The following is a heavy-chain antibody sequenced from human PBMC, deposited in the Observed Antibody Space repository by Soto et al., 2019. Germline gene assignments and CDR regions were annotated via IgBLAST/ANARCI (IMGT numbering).Heavy chain of an antibody. D-gene: IGHD1-1*01. Sequence: QVRLQQSGPGLVKPSQTLSLTCDISGDSFSSNSAAWNWIRQTPSRGLEWLGRTYYRSKWYINYAVSVKSRITANPDTSKTQSSPQLNSVAPGVTAVYYCARGAWDDVTGHYTMDVWGKGTTVTVSS. CDR3: ARGAWDDVTGHYTMDV. CDR2: TYYRSKWYI. V-gene: IGHV6-1*01. CDR1: GDSFSSNSAA. J-gene: IGHJ6*03.